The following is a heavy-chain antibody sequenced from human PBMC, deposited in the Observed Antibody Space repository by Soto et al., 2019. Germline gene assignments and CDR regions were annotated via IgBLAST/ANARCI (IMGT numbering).Heavy chain of an antibody. CDR3: ARDGGIAAAAIDAFDI. CDR2: IWYDGSNK. J-gene: IGHJ3*02. V-gene: IGHV3-33*01. Sequence: GGSLRLSCAASGFTFSSYGMHWVRQAPGKGLEWVAVIWYDGSNKYYADSVKGRFTISRDNSKNTLYPQMNSLRAEDTAVYYCARDGGIAAAAIDAFDIWGQGTMVTVTS. CDR1: GFTFSSYG. D-gene: IGHD6-13*01.